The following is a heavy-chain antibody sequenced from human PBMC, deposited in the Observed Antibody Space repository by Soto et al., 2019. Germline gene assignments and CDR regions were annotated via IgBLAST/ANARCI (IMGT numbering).Heavy chain of an antibody. CDR1: GFTSSTYW. Sequence: EVQLVESGGALVQPGGSLRLSCAASGFTSSTYWMHWVRQGPGKGLVWVSRIRGDGTRTNYADSVRGRFTVSRDNAKNTLYLQINSLTAEDTAVYYCARGTLTSIDMVDYWGQGTLVTVSS. CDR2: IRGDGTRT. D-gene: IGHD2-21*01. CDR3: ARGTLTSIDMVDY. V-gene: IGHV3-74*01. J-gene: IGHJ4*02.